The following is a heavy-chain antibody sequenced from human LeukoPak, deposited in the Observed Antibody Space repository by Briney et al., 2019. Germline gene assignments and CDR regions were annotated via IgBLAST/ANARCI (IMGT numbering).Heavy chain of an antibody. V-gene: IGHV4-61*02. CDR2: IYTSGST. J-gene: IGHJ3*02. CDR1: GGSISSGSYY. CDR3: ARGPSSLEDAFDI. D-gene: IGHD6-6*01. Sequence: PSQTLSLXCTVSGGSISSGSYYWRWIRQPAGKGLEWIGRIYTSGSTNYNPSLKSRVTISVDTSKNQFSLKLSSVTAADTAVYYCARGPSSLEDAFDIWGQGTMVTVSS.